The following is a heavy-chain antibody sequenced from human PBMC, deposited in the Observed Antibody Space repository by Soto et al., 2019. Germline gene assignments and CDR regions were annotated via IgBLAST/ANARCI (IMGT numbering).Heavy chain of an antibody. CDR1: GFTFGDYT. V-gene: IGHV3-49*05. D-gene: IGHD4-17*01. CDR2: IRSKAYGGTT. Sequence: NPGGSLRLSCTASGFTFGDYTMAWFRQAPGGGLEWVSFIRSKAYGGTTEYAASVKGRFTISRDDSKSIAYLQMNRLQSEDTAVYYCARDVASYDYGDFYGMDVRGQGTTVTVSS. J-gene: IGHJ6*02. CDR3: ARDVASYDYGDFYGMDV.